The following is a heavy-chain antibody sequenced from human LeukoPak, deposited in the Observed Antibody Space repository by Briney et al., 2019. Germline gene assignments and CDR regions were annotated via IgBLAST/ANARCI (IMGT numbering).Heavy chain of an antibody. V-gene: IGHV3-7*04. Sequence: GGSLRLSCAASGFTFSSYWMSWVRQAPGKGLEWVANIKQDGSEKYYVESFTGRLTISRDNAKNSVYLQMNSLRDEDTAVYYCARDLDGTYRDFDCWGQGTLVTVSS. CDR3: ARDLDGTYRDFDC. CDR2: IKQDGSEK. J-gene: IGHJ4*02. D-gene: IGHD1-26*01. CDR1: GFTFSSYW.